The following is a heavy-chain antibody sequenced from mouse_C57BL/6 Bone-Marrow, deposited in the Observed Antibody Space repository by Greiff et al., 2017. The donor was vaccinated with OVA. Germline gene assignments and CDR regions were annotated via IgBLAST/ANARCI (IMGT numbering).Heavy chain of an antibody. CDR1: GYTFTDYY. V-gene: IGHV1-26*01. J-gene: IGHJ4*01. CDR2: INPNNGGT. Sequence: VQLQQSGPELVKPGASVKISCKASGYTFTDYYMNWVKQSHGKSLEWIGDINPNNGGTSYNQKFKGKATLTVDKSSSTAYMELLSLTSEDSAVYYCARESYYAMDYWGQGTSVTVSS. CDR3: ARESYYAMDY.